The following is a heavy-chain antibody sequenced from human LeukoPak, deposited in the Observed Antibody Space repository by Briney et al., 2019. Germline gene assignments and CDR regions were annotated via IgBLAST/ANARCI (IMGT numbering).Heavy chain of an antibody. V-gene: IGHV3-7*01. CDR1: GFTFSSYW. D-gene: IGHD2-8*01. J-gene: IGHJ4*02. CDR2: IKQDGSEK. CDR3: ARGLLMVYARGWDY. Sequence: GGSLRLSCAASGFTFSSYWMSWVRQAPGKGLEWVANIKQDGSEKYYVDSVKGRFTIPRDNAKDSLYLQMNSLRAEDTAVYYCARGLLMVYARGWDYWGQGTLVTVSS.